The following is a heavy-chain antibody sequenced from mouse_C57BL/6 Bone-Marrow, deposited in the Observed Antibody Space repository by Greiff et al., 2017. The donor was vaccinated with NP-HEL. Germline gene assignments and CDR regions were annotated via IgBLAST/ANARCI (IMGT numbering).Heavy chain of an antibody. CDR3: AREGVLTGTDYY. V-gene: IGHV1-81*01. Sequence: QVQLQQSGAELARPGASVKLSCKASGYTFTSYGISWVKQRTGQGLEWIGEIYPRSGNTYYNEKFKGKATLTADKSSSTAYMELRSLTSEDSAVYFCAREGVLTGTDYYWGQGTTLTVSS. J-gene: IGHJ2*01. CDR2: IYPRSGNT. CDR1: GYTFTSYG. D-gene: IGHD4-1*01.